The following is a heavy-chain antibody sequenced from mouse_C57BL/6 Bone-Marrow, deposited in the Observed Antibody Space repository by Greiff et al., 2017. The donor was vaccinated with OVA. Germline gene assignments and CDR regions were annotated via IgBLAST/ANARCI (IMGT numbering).Heavy chain of an antibody. CDR1: GYTFTDYY. V-gene: IGHV1-76*01. J-gene: IGHJ2*01. Sequence: VQLQQSGAELVRPGASVKLSCKASGYTFTDYYINWVKQRPGQGLEWIARIYPGNGNTYYNEKFKGKATLTAEKSSSTAYMQLSSLTSEDSAVYFCARRGDYWGQGTTLTVSS. CDR3: ARRGDY. CDR2: IYPGNGNT.